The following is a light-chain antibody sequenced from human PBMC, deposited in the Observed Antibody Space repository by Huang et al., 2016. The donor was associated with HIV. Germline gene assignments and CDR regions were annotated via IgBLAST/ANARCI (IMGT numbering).Light chain of an antibody. Sequence: EIVMTQSPATLSVSPGERATLPCWASQSVRTNLAWYQQKPGQAPRLLMYGTSNRATGIPARFSGSGSGTEFTLTISSLQSEDFAVYYCQQYYDWPPLTFGGGTKVEIK. CDR2: GTS. V-gene: IGKV3-15*01. J-gene: IGKJ4*01. CDR3: QQYYDWPPLT. CDR1: QSVRTN.